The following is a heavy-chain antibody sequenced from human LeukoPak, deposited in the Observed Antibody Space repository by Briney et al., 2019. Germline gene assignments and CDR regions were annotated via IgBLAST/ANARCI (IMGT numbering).Heavy chain of an antibody. CDR3: ARIESSGYYNYFDY. D-gene: IGHD3-22*01. V-gene: IGHV2-70*11. CDR1: GFSLSTSGMC. CDR2: IDWDDDK. Sequence: SGPTLVNPTQTLTLTCTFSGFSLSTSGMCVSWIRQPPGKALEWLARIDWDDDKYYSTSLKTRLTISKDTSKNQVVLTMTDMDPVDTAMYYCARIESSGYYNYFDYWGQGTLVTVSS. J-gene: IGHJ4*02.